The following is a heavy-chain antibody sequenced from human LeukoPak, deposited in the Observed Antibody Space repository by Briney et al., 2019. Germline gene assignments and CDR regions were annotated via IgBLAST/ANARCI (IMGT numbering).Heavy chain of an antibody. V-gene: IGHV4-59*08. CDR2: IYFSGST. CDR1: GFTFSDYY. D-gene: IGHD4-17*01. CDR3: ARHIYGDSVAFDV. Sequence: GSLRLSCAASGFTFSDYYWSWIRQPPGKGLEWIAYIYFSGSTNYNPSLKSRVIISIDTSTNQFSLKLSSVTAADTALYFCARHIYGDSVAFDVWGQGTMVTVSS. J-gene: IGHJ3*01.